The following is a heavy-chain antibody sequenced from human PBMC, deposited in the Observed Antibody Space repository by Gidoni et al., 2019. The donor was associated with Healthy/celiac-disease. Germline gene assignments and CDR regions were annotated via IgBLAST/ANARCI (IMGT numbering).Heavy chain of an antibody. CDR1: GFSSSSHG. V-gene: IGHV3-30*03. CDR2: ISYDGSNK. J-gene: IGHJ4*02. Sequence: QVQLVESGGGVVQPGRSLRLSCAASGFSSSSHGMHWVRQAPGKGLEWVAVISYDGSNKYYADSVKGRFTISRDNSKNTLYLQMNSLRAEDTAVYYCLIDIVVVVAATPSPQFDYWGQGTLVTVSS. CDR3: LIDIVVVVAATPSPQFDY. D-gene: IGHD2-15*01.